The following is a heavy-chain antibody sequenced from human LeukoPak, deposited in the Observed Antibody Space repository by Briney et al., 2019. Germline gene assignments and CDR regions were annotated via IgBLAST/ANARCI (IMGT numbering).Heavy chain of an antibody. D-gene: IGHD5-24*01. CDR1: GFTFSSYA. CDR3: ARDAIEKATISWCDP. CDR2: ISYDGSNK. Sequence: GRSLRLSCAASGFTFSSYAMHWVRQAPGKGLEWVAVISYDGSNKYYADSVKGRFTISGDNSKNTLYLQMNSLRAEDTAVYYCARDAIEKATISWCDPWGQGTLVTLSS. J-gene: IGHJ5*02. V-gene: IGHV3-30*01.